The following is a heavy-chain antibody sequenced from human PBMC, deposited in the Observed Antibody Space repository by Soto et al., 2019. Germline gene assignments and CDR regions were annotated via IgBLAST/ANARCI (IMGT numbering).Heavy chain of an antibody. CDR2: ILPFFGTA. CDR1: GGTFRTES. J-gene: IGHJ3*01. CDR3: ARGHEYGGNSDGFYV. Sequence: QVHLVQSGAEVKKPGSSVKVSCKYSGGTFRTESINWVRQAPGQGPEWMGGILPFFGTADYAPRFQGRVTITADGATATGSMELRSLTSQDTAVYFCARGHEYGGNSDGFYVWGQGTMVTVSS. D-gene: IGHD4-17*01. V-gene: IGHV1-69*13.